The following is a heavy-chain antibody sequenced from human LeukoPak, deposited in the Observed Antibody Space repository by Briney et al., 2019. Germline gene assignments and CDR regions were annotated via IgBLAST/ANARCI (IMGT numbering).Heavy chain of an antibody. CDR2: ISSSSSYI. CDR1: GFTFSSYS. Sequence: GGSLRLSCAASGFTFSSYSMNWVRQAPGKGLEWVSSISSSSSYIYYADSVKGRFTISRDNAKNSLYLQMNSLRAEDTAVYYCASWTTGGIAARPSLDYWGQGTLVTVSS. CDR3: ASWTTGGIAARPSLDY. J-gene: IGHJ4*02. V-gene: IGHV3-21*01. D-gene: IGHD6-6*01.